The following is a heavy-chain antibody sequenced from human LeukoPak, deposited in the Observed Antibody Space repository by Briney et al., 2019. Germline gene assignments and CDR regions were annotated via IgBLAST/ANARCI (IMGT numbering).Heavy chain of an antibody. D-gene: IGHD3-22*01. CDR2: ISSSSSYI. CDR1: GFTFSSYS. Sequence: GGSLRLSCAASGFTFSSYSMNWVRQAPGKGLEWVPSISSSSSYIYYADSVKGRFTISRDNAKNSLYLQMNSLRAEDTAVYYCAGVNYYDSSGYYHYWGQGTLVTVSS. J-gene: IGHJ4*02. CDR3: AGVNYYDSSGYYHY. V-gene: IGHV3-21*01.